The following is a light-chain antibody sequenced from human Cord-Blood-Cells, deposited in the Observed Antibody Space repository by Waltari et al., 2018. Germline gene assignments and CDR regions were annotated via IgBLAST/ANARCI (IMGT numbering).Light chain of an antibody. CDR2: KAS. V-gene: IGKV1-5*03. J-gene: IGKJ1*01. CDR1: QSISSW. CDR3: QQYNSYSWT. Sequence: DIHMTQTPSTLSPSFVDRVTITCRASQSISSWLAWYQQKPGKAPKLLIYKASSLESGVPSRFSGSGSGTEFTLTISSLQPDDFATYYCQQYNSYSWTFGQGTKVEIK.